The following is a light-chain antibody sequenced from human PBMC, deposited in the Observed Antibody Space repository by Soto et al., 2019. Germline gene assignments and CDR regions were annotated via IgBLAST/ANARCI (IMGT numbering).Light chain of an antibody. CDR3: QQYSRSPSIT. CDR2: DAS. J-gene: IGKJ5*01. V-gene: IGKV3-20*01. Sequence: EIVLTQSPGTLSLSPGERATLSCRASQSVSSSYLAWYQQKPGQAPRLLIYDASTRATGIPDRFSGSGSGTDFTLTISRLEPEDFAVYYCQQYSRSPSITFGQGTRLENK. CDR1: QSVSSSY.